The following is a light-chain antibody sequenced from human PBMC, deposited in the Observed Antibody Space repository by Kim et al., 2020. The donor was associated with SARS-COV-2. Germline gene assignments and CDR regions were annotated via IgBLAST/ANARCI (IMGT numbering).Light chain of an antibody. J-gene: IGLJ2*01. V-gene: IGLV3-10*01. CDR1: ALPEKY. Sequence: PGKTARIICSGDALPEKYAYWYQQKSGQAPVLVIYEDNKRPSGIPERFSGSSSGTMATLTIRGAQVEDEADYYCYSTDSSGDHRVFGGGTQLTVL. CDR3: YSTDSSGDHRV. CDR2: EDN.